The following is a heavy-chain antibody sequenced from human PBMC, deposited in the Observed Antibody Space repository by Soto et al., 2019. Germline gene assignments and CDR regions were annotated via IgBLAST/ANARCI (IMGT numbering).Heavy chain of an antibody. CDR2: IIPIFGTA. CDR1: GGTFSSYA. D-gene: IGHD2-2*01. CDR3: ARGGYGVVPAPDGDNWFDP. Sequence: ASVKVSCKASGGTFSSYAISWVRQAPGQGLERMGGIIPIFGTANYAQKFQGRVTITADESTSTAYMELSSLRSEDTAVYYCARGGYGVVPAPDGDNWFDPWGQGTLVTVSS. V-gene: IGHV1-69*13. J-gene: IGHJ5*02.